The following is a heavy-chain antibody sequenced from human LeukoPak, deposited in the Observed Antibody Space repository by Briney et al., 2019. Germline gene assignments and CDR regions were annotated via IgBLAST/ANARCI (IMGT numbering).Heavy chain of an antibody. D-gene: IGHD1-1*01. J-gene: IGHJ4*02. Sequence: SETLSLTCTVSGYSISSGYYWGWIRQPPGKGLEWIGSIYHSGSTYYNPSLKSRVTISVDTSKNQFSLKLSSVTAADTAVYYCAREGPTSFSDYWGQGTLVTVPS. CDR1: GYSISSGYY. CDR3: AREGPTSFSDY. CDR2: IYHSGST. V-gene: IGHV4-38-2*02.